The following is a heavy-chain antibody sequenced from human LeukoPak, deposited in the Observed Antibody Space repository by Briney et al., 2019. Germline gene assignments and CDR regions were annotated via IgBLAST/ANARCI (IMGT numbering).Heavy chain of an antibody. J-gene: IGHJ4*02. Sequence: SETLSLTCAVYGGSFSGYSWNWIRQPPVKGLEWIGEINHSGGTNYNPSLKSRVTISVDTSKKQFSLKLNSVTTADTAVYYCTRGAGWLIDYWGQGILVTVSS. CDR1: GGSFSGYS. D-gene: IGHD3-16*01. CDR2: INHSGGT. CDR3: TRGAGWLIDY. V-gene: IGHV4-34*01.